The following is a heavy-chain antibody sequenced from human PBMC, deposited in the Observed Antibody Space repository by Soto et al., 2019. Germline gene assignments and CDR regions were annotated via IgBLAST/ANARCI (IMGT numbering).Heavy chain of an antibody. V-gene: IGHV3-74*01. CDR1: GSPLGGFW. Sequence: EVQVVESGGGLVKPGGPLGFPVVVLGSPLGGFWMTWARQAPGKGLGCVSWINGDGSRTENADSVKGRFTISRDNAKNMLYLQMNSLRDEDTAVYYCARGTIRGQGTLVTVSS. CDR3: ARGTI. J-gene: IGHJ4*02. D-gene: IGHD3-3*01. CDR2: INGDGSRT.